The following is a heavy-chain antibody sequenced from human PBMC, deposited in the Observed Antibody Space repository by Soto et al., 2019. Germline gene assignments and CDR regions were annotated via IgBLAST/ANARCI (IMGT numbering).Heavy chain of an antibody. CDR1: GYTFTSYY. Sequence: GASVNVSCMASGYTFTSYYMHWVRQAPGQGLEWMGIINPSGGSTSYAQKFQGRVTMTRDTSTSTVYMELSSLRSEDTAVYYCARDYYGSGSYYLFFDYWGQGTLVTVSS. CDR3: ARDYYGSGSYYLFFDY. CDR2: INPSGGST. V-gene: IGHV1-46*01. D-gene: IGHD3-10*01. J-gene: IGHJ4*02.